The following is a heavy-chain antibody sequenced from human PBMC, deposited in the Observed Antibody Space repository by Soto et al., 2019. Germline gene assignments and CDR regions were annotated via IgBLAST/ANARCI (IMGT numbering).Heavy chain of an antibody. Sequence: QITLKESGPTLVKPTQTLTLTCTFSGLSLSTTGVGVGWIRQPPGKALEWLALIYWADDKRYSPSLKSRLTIPQDTSKNQVVLTMTNMDPVDTATYYCVQSRCGGDCLQSYSSHSYYGLDVWGQGTTVTVSS. V-gene: IGHV2-5*02. CDR2: IYWADDK. CDR1: GLSLSTTGVG. J-gene: IGHJ6*02. CDR3: VQSRCGGDCLQSYSSHSYYGLDV. D-gene: IGHD2-21*02.